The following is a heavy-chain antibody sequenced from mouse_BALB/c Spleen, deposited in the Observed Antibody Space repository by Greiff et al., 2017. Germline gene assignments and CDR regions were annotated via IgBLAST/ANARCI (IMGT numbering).Heavy chain of an antibody. CDR1: GFTFSSYA. CDR3: ARSLLRIFAY. V-gene: IGHV5-9-4*01. D-gene: IGHD1-2*01. Sequence: EVKLMESGGGLVKPGGSLKLSCAASGFTFSSYAMSWVRQSPEKRLEWVAEISSGGSYTYYPDTVTGRFTISRDNAKNTLYLEMSSLRSEDTAMYYCARSLLRIFAYWGQGTLVTVSA. CDR2: ISSGGSYT. J-gene: IGHJ3*01.